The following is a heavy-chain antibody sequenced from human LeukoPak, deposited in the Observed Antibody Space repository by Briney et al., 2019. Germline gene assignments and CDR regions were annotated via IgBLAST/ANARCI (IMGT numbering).Heavy chain of an antibody. Sequence: SETLSLTCTVSGGSISSYYWSWIRQPAGKGLEWIGRIYTSGSTNYNPSLKSRVTMSVDTSKNQFSLKLSSVTAADTAVYYCATVNYDLPGLPTLNPSWGQGTLVTVSS. V-gene: IGHV4-4*07. CDR2: IYTSGST. D-gene: IGHD3-16*01. CDR1: GGSISSYY. J-gene: IGHJ4*02. CDR3: ATVNYDLPGLPTLNPS.